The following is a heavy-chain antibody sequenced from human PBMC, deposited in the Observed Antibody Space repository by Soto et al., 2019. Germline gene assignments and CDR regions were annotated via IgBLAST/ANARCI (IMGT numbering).Heavy chain of an antibody. V-gene: IGHV3-30*18. D-gene: IGHD2-15*01. Sequence: QVQLVESGGGVVQPGRSLRLSCAASGFTFSSYGMHWVRQAPGKGLEWEAVISYDGSNKYYADSVKGRFTISRDNSKNTLYLQMNSLRAEDTAVYYCAKDRCGGSCYYYYYYGMDVWGQGTTVTVSS. CDR3: AKDRCGGSCYYYYYYGMDV. CDR2: ISYDGSNK. CDR1: GFTFSSYG. J-gene: IGHJ6*02.